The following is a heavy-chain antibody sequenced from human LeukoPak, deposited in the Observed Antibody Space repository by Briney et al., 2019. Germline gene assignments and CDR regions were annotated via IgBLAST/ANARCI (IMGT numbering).Heavy chain of an antibody. J-gene: IGHJ3*02. D-gene: IGHD1-26*01. CDR3: SRDPSGSYYREAFDI. Sequence: PGGSLRLFCGASVFPFRSYRVTGVRQAPGKGLEWVSSTTSSNSYIYYADSVKGRFTISRDNAKNSLNLQKNSLRAEDTAVYYCSRDPSGSYYREAFDIWGQGTMVTVSS. V-gene: IGHV3-21*01. CDR1: VFPFRSYR. CDR2: TTSSNSYI.